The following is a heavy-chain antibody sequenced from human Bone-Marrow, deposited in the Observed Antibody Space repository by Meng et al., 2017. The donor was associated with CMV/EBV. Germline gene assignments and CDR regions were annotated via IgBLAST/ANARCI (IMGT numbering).Heavy chain of an antibody. V-gene: IGHV4-34*01. CDR2: INHSGST. CDR3: AILSFDF. J-gene: IGHJ4*02. Sequence: SETLSLTCAAYGGSFSGYYWSWIRQPPGKGLEWIGEINHSGSTIYNPSLKSRVIISVDTSKNQFSLRLSSVTAADTALYYCAILSFDFWGQGAMVTVSS. CDR1: GGSFSGYY. D-gene: IGHD3-10*01.